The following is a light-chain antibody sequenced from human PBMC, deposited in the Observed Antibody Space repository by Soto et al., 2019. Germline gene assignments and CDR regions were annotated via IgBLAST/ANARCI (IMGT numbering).Light chain of an antibody. Sequence: QSALTQPPSASGSPGQSVTIPCTGTSSDVGGYNYVSWYQQHPGKAPKLMIYEVNKRPSGVPDRFSGSKSGNTASLTVSGLQAEDEADYYCSSYAGNNNYVFGIGTKLTVL. CDR1: SSDVGGYNY. CDR2: EVN. CDR3: SSYAGNNNYV. J-gene: IGLJ1*01. V-gene: IGLV2-8*01.